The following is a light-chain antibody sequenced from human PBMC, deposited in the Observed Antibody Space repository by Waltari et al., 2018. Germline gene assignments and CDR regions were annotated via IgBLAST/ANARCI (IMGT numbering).Light chain of an antibody. CDR2: GAS. V-gene: IGKV3-20*01. CDR3: QLLAT. Sequence: EIVLTQSPGTLSLSPGERATLSCRASQSVSSSYLAWYQQKPGQAPRLLIYGASSRATGIPDRFSGSGSGTDFTLTISRLEPEDFAVYYWQLLATFGQGTKVEIK. CDR1: QSVSSSY. J-gene: IGKJ1*01.